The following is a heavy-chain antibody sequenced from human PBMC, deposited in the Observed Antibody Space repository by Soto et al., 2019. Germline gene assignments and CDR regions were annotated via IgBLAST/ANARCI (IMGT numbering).Heavy chain of an antibody. CDR3: ARFLWSDTSVYYFDY. V-gene: IGHV2-5*02. J-gene: IGHJ4*02. D-gene: IGHD3-3*01. CDR2: IYWDDDK. Sequence: QITLKESGPTLVQPTQTLTLTCTFSGFSLTGSGVGVGWIRQPPGKALEWLALIYWDDDKRYSPTLKSRLTITKDTSKNHAALTVTNIDPVDTATYYCARFLWSDTSVYYFDYWGQGTLVTFSS. CDR1: GFSLTGSGVG.